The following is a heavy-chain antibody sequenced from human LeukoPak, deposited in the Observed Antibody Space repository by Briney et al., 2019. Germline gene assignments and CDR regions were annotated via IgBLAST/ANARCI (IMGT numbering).Heavy chain of an antibody. Sequence: VASVKVSCKASGYTFTSYGISWVRQATGQGLEWMGWMNPNSGNTGYAQKFQGRVTMTRNTSISTAYMELNSLRAEDTAVYYCARDEEGFDYYYGMDVWGQGTTVTVSS. J-gene: IGHJ6*02. CDR1: GYTFTSYG. CDR2: MNPNSGNT. D-gene: IGHD2-15*01. V-gene: IGHV1-8*02. CDR3: ARDEEGFDYYYGMDV.